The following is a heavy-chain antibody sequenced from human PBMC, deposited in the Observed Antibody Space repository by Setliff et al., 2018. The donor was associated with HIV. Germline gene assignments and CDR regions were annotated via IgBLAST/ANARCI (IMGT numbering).Heavy chain of an antibody. Sequence: ASVKVSCKASGYTFNNYYMQWVRQAPGQGLEWMGIINPSDNRTYYAQKFQGRVTMTRDTSKSSVYMELRSLRSEDTAVYYCARAYYDSVWGSHRYRFYYFDYWGQGSLVTVSS. D-gene: IGHD3-16*02. CDR3: ARAYYDSVWGSHRYRFYYFDY. CDR1: GYTFNNYY. CDR2: INPSDNRT. V-gene: IGHV1-46*02. J-gene: IGHJ4*02.